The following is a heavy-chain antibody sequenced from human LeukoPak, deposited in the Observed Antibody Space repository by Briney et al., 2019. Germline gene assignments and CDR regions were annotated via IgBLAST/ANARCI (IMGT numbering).Heavy chain of an antibody. CDR3: ATASPYYYCYYMDV. CDR2: FDPEDGET. V-gene: IGHV1-24*01. Sequence: ASVKVSCKVSGYTLTELSMHWVRQAPGKGLEWMGGFDPEDGETIYAQKFQGRVTMTEDTSTDTAYMELSSLRSEDTAVYYCATASPYYYCYYMDVWGKGTTVTVSS. J-gene: IGHJ6*03. CDR1: GYTLTELS.